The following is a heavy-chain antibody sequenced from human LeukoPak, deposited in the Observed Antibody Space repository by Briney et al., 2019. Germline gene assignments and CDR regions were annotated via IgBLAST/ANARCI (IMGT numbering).Heavy chain of an antibody. Sequence: NTSETLSLTCAVYGGSFSGYYWSWIRQPPGKGLEWIGEINHSGSTNYNPSLKSRVTISVDTSKNQFSLKLSSVTAADTAVYYCARGRGSGWYLDYWGQGTLVTVSS. J-gene: IGHJ4*02. CDR1: GGSFSGYY. CDR3: ARGRGSGWYLDY. V-gene: IGHV4-34*01. CDR2: INHSGST. D-gene: IGHD6-19*01.